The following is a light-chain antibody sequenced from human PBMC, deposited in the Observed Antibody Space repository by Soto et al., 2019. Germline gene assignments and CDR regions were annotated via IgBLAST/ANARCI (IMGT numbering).Light chain of an antibody. J-gene: IGKJ1*01. CDR1: ETINTW. Sequence: IQMPQSPTTLSASVGDTVTITCRPSETINTWLAWFQQKPGEAPKLLIYQASTLESGVPSRFSGSGAGTEFTLTISSLQPDDFATYYCQQYNTYPWTFGQGTKVDIK. CDR2: QAS. V-gene: IGKV1-5*03. CDR3: QQYNTYPWT.